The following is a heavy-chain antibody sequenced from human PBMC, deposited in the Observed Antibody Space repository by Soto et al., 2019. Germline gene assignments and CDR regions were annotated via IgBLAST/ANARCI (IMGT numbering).Heavy chain of an antibody. CDR3: ATYGDNNWFDP. D-gene: IGHD4-17*01. CDR2: IIPILGIA. Sequence: SVKVSCKASGGTFSSYTISWVRQAPGQGLEWMGRIIPILGIANYAQKFQGRVTITADKSTSTAYMELSSLRSEDTAVYYCATYGDNNWFDPWGQGTLVTVSS. V-gene: IGHV1-69*02. J-gene: IGHJ5*02. CDR1: GGTFSSYT.